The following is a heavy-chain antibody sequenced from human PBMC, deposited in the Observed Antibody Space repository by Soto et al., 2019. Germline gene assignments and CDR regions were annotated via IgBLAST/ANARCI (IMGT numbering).Heavy chain of an antibody. CDR3: ERVSSVGAPFWFDP. D-gene: IGHD1-26*01. Sequence: SETLSLTCTVSGGSISSGGYYWSWIRQHPGKGLEWIGYIYYSGSTYYNPSLKSRVTISVDTSKNQFSLKLSSVTAADTAVYYCERVSSVGAPFWFDPWGQGTLVTVSS. CDR2: IYYSGST. J-gene: IGHJ5*02. V-gene: IGHV4-31*03. CDR1: GGSISSGGYY.